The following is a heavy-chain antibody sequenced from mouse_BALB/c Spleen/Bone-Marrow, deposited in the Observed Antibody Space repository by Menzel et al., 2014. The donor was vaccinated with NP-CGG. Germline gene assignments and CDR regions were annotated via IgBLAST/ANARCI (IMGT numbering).Heavy chain of an antibody. V-gene: IGHV3-8*02. J-gene: IGHJ2*01. Sequence: EVNVVESGPSLVKPSQTLSLTCSVTGDSITSGYWNWIRKFPGNKLEYMGYISYSGSTYYNPSLKSRISITRDASKSXYYLQLNSVTTEDTATYYCARYYYGSSDYWGQGTTLTVSS. CDR1: GDSITSGY. D-gene: IGHD1-1*01. CDR2: ISYSGST. CDR3: ARYYYGSSDY.